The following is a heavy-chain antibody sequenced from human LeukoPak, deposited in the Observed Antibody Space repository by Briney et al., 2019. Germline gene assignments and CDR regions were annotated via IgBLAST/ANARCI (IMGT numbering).Heavy chain of an antibody. J-gene: IGHJ4*02. CDR2: IYYSGST. CDR1: GGSISSSSYY. CDR3: ARWSTGATFDY. V-gene: IGHV4-39*07. D-gene: IGHD1-26*01. Sequence: PSETLSLTCTVSGGSISSSSYYWGWIRQPPGKGLEWIGSIYYSGSTYYNPSLKSRVTISVDTSKNQFSLKLSSVTAADTAVYYCARWSTGATFDYWGQGTLVTVSS.